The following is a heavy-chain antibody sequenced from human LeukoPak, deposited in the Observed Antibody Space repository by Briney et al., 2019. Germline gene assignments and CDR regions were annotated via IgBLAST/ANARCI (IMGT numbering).Heavy chain of an antibody. V-gene: IGHV4-39*07. J-gene: IGHJ4*02. CDR2: IYYNGST. CDR1: GGSISSSSYY. D-gene: IGHD6-13*01. CDR3: ARAEGAAAALIDY. Sequence: SETLSLTCTVSGGSISSSSYYWGWIRQPPGKGLEWIGSIYYNGSTYYNPSLKSRVTISVDTSKNQFSLKLSSVTAADTAVYYCARAEGAAAALIDYWGQGTLVTVSS.